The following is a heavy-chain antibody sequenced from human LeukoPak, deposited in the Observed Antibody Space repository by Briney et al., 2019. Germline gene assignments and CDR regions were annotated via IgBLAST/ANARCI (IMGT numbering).Heavy chain of an antibody. V-gene: IGHV3-7*01. J-gene: IGHJ4*02. CDR3: AKDLLYSDIWGSYRPNPLDY. CDR1: GFTFSNYW. CDR2: IQQHGSET. D-gene: IGHD3-16*02. Sequence: GGSLRLSCEGSGFTFSNYWMSWVRQAPGKGLEWVANIQQHGSETYYGDSVKGRFTISRDNSKNTLYLQMNSLRAENTAVYYCAKDLLYSDIWGSYRPNPLDYWGQGTLVTVSS.